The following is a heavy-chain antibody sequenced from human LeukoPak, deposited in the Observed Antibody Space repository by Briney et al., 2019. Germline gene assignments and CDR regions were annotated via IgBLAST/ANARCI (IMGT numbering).Heavy chain of an antibody. D-gene: IGHD3-3*01. J-gene: IGHJ4*02. CDR2: ISGYNGNT. V-gene: IGHV1-18*01. CDR1: GYTFTSYG. CDR3: TSHYDFWSGYYFDY. Sequence: GASVKVSCKASGYTFTSYGISWVRQAPGQGLEWMGWISGYNGNTNYAQKFQGRVTMTTDTSTSTAYMELRSLRSDDTAVYYCTSHYDFWSGYYFDYWGQGTLVTVSP.